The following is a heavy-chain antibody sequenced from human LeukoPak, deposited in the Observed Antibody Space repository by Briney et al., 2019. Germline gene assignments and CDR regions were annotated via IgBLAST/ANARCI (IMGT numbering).Heavy chain of an antibody. D-gene: IGHD2-2*01. Sequence: GGSLRLSCAACGFTFSTYGVPWVRQAPGQGLEWVAVISYDGRDKKYADSVKGRFTISRDNSKNTLYLQMNSLRAEDTAVYYCARDRYCSSTSCRPRRLRLGEFDYWGQGTLVTVSS. CDR3: ARDRYCSSTSCRPRRLRLGEFDY. CDR1: GFTFSTYG. J-gene: IGHJ4*02. V-gene: IGHV3-30*03. CDR2: ISYDGRDK.